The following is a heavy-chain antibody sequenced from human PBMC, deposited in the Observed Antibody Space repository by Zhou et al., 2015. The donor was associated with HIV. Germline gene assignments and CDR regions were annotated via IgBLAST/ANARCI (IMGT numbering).Heavy chain of an antibody. V-gene: IGHV3-9*01. Sequence: EVQLVESGGGLVQPGRSLRLSCAASGFTFDDYAMHWVRQTPGKGLEWVSGVGWNSGIIGYGDSVKGRFTISRDSAKNSLYLQMNSLRVEDTALYYCAKSLYSSSSLDYWGQGTLVTVSS. CDR2: VGWNSGII. CDR1: GFTFDDYA. J-gene: IGHJ4*02. D-gene: IGHD6-6*01. CDR3: AKSLYSSSSLDY.